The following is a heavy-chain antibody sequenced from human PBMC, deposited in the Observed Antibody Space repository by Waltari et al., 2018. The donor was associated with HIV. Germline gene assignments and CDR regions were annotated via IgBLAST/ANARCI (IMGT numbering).Heavy chain of an antibody. J-gene: IGHJ4*02. Sequence: QVQLVESGGGVVQPGGSLRLSWAASGFTFSSSGMHWVRQAPGKGLEWVAFIRYDGSNKYYADSVKGRFTIARDNSKNTLYLEMNSLRAEDTAVYYCSKDDSSGYPPSIGLDYWGQGTLVTVSS. D-gene: IGHD3-22*01. CDR1: GFTFSSSG. V-gene: IGHV3-30*02. CDR2: IRYDGSNK. CDR3: SKDDSSGYPPSIGLDY.